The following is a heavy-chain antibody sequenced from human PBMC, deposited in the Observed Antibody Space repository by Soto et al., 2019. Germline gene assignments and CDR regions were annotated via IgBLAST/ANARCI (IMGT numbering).Heavy chain of an antibody. CDR2: ISYDGSNK. CDR1: GFTFSSYA. D-gene: IGHD6-6*01. CDR3: ARDTAVGYSSSSNPFDY. Sequence: QVQLVESGGGVVQPGRSLRLSCAASGFTFSSYAMHWVRQAPGKGLEWVAVISYDGSNKYYADSVKGRFTISRDNSKNTLYLQMNSLRAEDTAVYYCARDTAVGYSSSSNPFDYWGQGTLVTVSS. V-gene: IGHV3-30-3*01. J-gene: IGHJ4*02.